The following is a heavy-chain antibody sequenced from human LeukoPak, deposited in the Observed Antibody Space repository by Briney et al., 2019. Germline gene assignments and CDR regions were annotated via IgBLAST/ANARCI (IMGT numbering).Heavy chain of an antibody. D-gene: IGHD1-26*01. J-gene: IGHJ6*03. V-gene: IGHV4-34*01. Sequence: SETLSLTCAVYGGSFSGYYWSWIRQPPGKGLGWIGEINHSGSTNYNPPLKSRVTISVDTSKNQFSLKLSSVTAADTAFYYCASQGHHGKIVGTTLSYFYMDVWGKGTTVTVSS. CDR2: INHSGST. CDR1: GGSFSGYY. CDR3: ASQGHHGKIVGTTLSYFYMDV.